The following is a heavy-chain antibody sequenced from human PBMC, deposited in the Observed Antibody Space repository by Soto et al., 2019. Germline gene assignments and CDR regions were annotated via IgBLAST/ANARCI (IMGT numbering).Heavy chain of an antibody. CDR1: DLSFSNAY. Sequence: EVQLVEFGGGLVKPGESLRLSCAASDLSFSNAYINWVRQAPGKGLEWVGRIKSKTDGGTIDYAAPVKGRFIISRDDSSNTVYLQMNSLKTEDTAVYYCTTRGALGYWGQGTLVTVSS. V-gene: IGHV3-15*07. D-gene: IGHD2-15*01. CDR2: IKSKTDGGTI. J-gene: IGHJ4*02. CDR3: TTRGALGY.